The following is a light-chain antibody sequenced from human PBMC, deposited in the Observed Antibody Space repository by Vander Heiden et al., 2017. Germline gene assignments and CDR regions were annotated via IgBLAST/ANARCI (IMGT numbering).Light chain of an antibody. CDR1: QSLLRSNGYNY. Sequence: DIVMTQSPLSLPVTPGEPASISYRSSQSLLRSNGYNYLDWYLQKPGQSPQLLIYLGSNRASGVPDRFSGSGSGTDFTLKISRVEAEDVGVYYCRQALQTPLTFGGGTKVEIK. CDR2: LGS. V-gene: IGKV2-28*01. J-gene: IGKJ4*01. CDR3: RQALQTPLT.